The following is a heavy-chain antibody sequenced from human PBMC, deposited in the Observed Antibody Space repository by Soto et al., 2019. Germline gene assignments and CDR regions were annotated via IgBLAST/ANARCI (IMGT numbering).Heavy chain of an antibody. CDR2: IDSDGSTT. D-gene: IGHD4-17*01. J-gene: IGHJ6*02. CDR3: VRVVTTINYYGMDV. Sequence: EVQLVESGGGLVQPGGSLRLSCAASGFTFSSYWMHWARQAPGKGLVWVSHIDSDGSTTSYVDSVKGRFTISRDNAKSTLFLQMNSLRAEDTAVYYCVRVVTTINYYGMDVWGQGTTVTVSS. V-gene: IGHV3-74*01. CDR1: GFTFSSYW.